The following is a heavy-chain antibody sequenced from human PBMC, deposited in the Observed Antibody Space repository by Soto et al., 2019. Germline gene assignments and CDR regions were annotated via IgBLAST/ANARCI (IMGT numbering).Heavy chain of an antibody. CDR2: ITVRGVT. Sequence: QVLPHPWGSGLLRPSETLSLTCDVHGDSLRGYAWSWIRQPPGKGLEWIGEITVRGVTNYHPSLKSRLSMSVDTSKNRISLNVSYVTAADTALYFCARKLEASIRHVEWFSYKWFDPWGPGTLVTVSS. CDR1: GDSLRGYA. D-gene: IGHD3-9*01. J-gene: IGHJ5*02. CDR3: ARKLEASIRHVEWFSYKWFDP. V-gene: IGHV4-34*01.